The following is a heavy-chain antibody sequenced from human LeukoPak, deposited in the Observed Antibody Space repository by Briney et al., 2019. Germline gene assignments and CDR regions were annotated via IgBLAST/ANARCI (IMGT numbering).Heavy chain of an antibody. V-gene: IGHV3-48*02. CDR1: GFTFSNYA. Sequence: GGSLRLSCAASGFTFSNYAMTWVRQAPGKGLEWVSYISSSSSTIYYADSVKGRFTISRDNAKNSVYLQMNSLRDEDTAVYYCARGDYCSASSCLMDVWGQGTTVTVSS. CDR3: ARGDYCSASSCLMDV. J-gene: IGHJ6*02. D-gene: IGHD2-15*01. CDR2: ISSSSSTI.